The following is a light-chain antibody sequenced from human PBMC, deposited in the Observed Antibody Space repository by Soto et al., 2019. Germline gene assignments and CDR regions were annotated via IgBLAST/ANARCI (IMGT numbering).Light chain of an antibody. CDR2: SNT. V-gene: IGLV1-44*01. CDR1: SSNIGSNT. J-gene: IGLJ1*01. CDR3: AAWDDSLNGYV. Sequence: QSVLTQPPSASGTPGQRVTISCTGSSSNIGSNTVNWYQQLPGTAPKLLIYSNTQRPSGVPDRFSGSKSGPSASLAISGLQSEDEADYYCAAWDDSLNGYVFGTGTKLTVL.